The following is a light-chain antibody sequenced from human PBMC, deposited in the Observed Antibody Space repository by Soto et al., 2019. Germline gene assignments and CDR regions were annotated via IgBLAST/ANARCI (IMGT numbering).Light chain of an antibody. CDR2: AAS. V-gene: IGKV1-9*01. CDR3: QQLWTYPLT. J-gene: IGKJ4*01. Sequence: IQMTQSPSSLSASIGDRVTITCRASQDVSRSVGWYQQKPGKAPKLLISAASTLHSGVPSRFSGSGSGTDFTLTISSLQPEDFATYYCQQLWTYPLTFGGGTKVDIK. CDR1: QDVSRS.